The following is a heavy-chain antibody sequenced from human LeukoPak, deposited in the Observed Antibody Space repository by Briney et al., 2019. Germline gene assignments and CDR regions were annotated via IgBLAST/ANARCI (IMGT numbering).Heavy chain of an antibody. V-gene: IGHV4-59*08. CDR1: GASMTSYY. CDR3: PRPDSNHYYGALGFDF. CDR2: IFHSGDT. D-gene: IGHD3-10*01. Sequence: SETLSLTCTVYGASMTSYYWSWIRQPPGKGLEWIGYIFHSGDTEYNPSVKSRVTMLIDTSKNQFSLNLTSATAADTAVYYCPRPDSNHYYGALGFDFWGPGTMVTVSS. J-gene: IGHJ3*01.